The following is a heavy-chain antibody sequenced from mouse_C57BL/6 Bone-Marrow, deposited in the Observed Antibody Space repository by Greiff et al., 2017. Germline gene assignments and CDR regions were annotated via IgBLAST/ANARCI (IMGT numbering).Heavy chain of an antibody. J-gene: IGHJ4*01. V-gene: IGHV1-81*01. CDR1: GYTFTSYG. CDR2: IYPRSGNT. Sequence: VQLQQSGAELARPGASVKLSCKASGYTFTSYGISWVKQRTGQGLEWFGEIYPRSGNTYYNEKFKGKATLTADKSSSTAYMELRSLTSEDSAVYFCVGRYYAMDYWGQGTSVTVSS. CDR3: VGRYYAMDY.